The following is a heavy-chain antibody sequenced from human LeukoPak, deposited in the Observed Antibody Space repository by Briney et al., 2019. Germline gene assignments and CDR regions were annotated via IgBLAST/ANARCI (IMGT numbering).Heavy chain of an antibody. V-gene: IGHV1-69*04. CDR3: ARDQGLTAPPPYGLDV. CDR1: GGTFSSSA. CDR2: IIPVLNIT. D-gene: IGHD5-18*01. J-gene: IGHJ6*02. Sequence: APVKVSCKASGGTFSSSAITWVRQAPGQGLEWMGRIIPVLNITNYAQKFQGRVTITADTSTSTAYMELSSLRSEETAVYYCARDQGLTAPPPYGLDVWGQGTTVTVSS.